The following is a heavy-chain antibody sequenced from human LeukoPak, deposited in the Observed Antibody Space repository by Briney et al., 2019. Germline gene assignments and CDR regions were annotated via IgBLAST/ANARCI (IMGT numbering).Heavy chain of an antibody. J-gene: IGHJ3*02. CDR1: GFTFSSYS. V-gene: IGHV3-21*01. Sequence: PGGSLSLSCAASGFTFSSYSMNWVRQAPGKGLEWVSSISSSSSYIYYADSVKGRFTISRDNAKNSLYLQMNSLRAEDTAVYYCARGSYDFWSGIHAFDIWGQGTMVTVSS. CDR2: ISSSSSYI. CDR3: ARGSYDFWSGIHAFDI. D-gene: IGHD3-3*01.